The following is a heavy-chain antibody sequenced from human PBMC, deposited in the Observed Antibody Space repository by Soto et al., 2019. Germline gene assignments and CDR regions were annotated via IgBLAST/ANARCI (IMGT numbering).Heavy chain of an antibody. J-gene: IGHJ4*02. Sequence: VQLVESGGGLVPPGGSLRPSCAASGFTFSSYVMNCVRQAPGKGLEWVSYISGSGNTIYYADSVKGRFTVSRDNAKNSLYLQINSLRAEDTAVYYCAREVYDSSAYIPGGVDYWGQGSLVTVSS. D-gene: IGHD3-22*01. CDR3: AREVYDSSAYIPGGVDY. V-gene: IGHV3-48*03. CDR1: GFTFSSYV. CDR2: ISGSGNTI.